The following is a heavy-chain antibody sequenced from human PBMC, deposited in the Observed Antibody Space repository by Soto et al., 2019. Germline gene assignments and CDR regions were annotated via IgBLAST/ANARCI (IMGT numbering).Heavy chain of an antibody. Sequence: GGSLRLSCAASGFTFSSYAMSWVRQAPGKGLEWVSAISGSGGSTYYADSVKGRFTISRDNSKNTLYLQMNSLRAEDTAVYYCAKDQINKGRFTDAFDIWGQGTMVTVSS. J-gene: IGHJ3*02. CDR2: ISGSGGST. V-gene: IGHV3-23*01. CDR3: AKDQINKGRFTDAFDI. CDR1: GFTFSSYA.